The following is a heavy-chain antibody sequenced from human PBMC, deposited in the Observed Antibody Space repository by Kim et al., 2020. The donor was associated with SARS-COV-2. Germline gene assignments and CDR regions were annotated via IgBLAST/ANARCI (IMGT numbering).Heavy chain of an antibody. D-gene: IGHD3-3*01. CDR3: ARGRSIFGVVTAPFDP. CDR2: IYYSGST. CDR1: GGSISSYY. V-gene: IGHV4-59*13. Sequence: LETLSLTCTVSGGSISSYYWSWIRQPPGKGLEWIGYIYYSGSTNYNPSLKSRVTISVDTSKNQFSLKLSSVTAADTAVYYCARGRSIFGVVTAPFDPWGQGTLVTVSS. J-gene: IGHJ5*02.